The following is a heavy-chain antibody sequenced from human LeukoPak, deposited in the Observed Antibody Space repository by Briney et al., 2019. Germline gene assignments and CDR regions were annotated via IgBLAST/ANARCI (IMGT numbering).Heavy chain of an antibody. D-gene: IGHD6-19*01. CDR3: AKDTGYSSGCDY. V-gene: IGHV3-30-3*01. Sequence: GGSLRLSCAASGFTFSSYAIHWVRQAPGKGLEWVAVISYDGSNENYADSVKGRFTISRDNSKNTLYLQMNSLRAEDTAVYYCAKDTGYSSGCDYWGQGTLVTVSS. J-gene: IGHJ4*02. CDR2: ISYDGSNE. CDR1: GFTFSSYA.